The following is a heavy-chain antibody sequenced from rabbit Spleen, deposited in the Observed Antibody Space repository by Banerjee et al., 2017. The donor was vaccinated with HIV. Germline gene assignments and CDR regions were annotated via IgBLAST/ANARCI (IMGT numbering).Heavy chain of an antibody. CDR1: GFSFSSSG. Sequence: LEESGGGLVQPEGSLALTCKASGFSFSSSGVSWVRQAPGKGLEWIGYIDPVFGTTYYATWVNGRFTISSHNAQNTLYLQLNSLTAADTATYFCARDLAGVIGWNFNLWGQGTLVTVS. J-gene: IGHJ4*01. CDR3: ARDLAGVIGWNFNL. D-gene: IGHD4-1*01. V-gene: IGHV1S47*01. CDR2: IDPVFGTT.